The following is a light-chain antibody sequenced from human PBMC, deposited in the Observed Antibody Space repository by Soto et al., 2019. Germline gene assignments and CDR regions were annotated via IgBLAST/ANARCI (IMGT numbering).Light chain of an antibody. V-gene: IGKV3D-20*02. CDR2: DTS. Sequence: EIVLTQSQGTLSLSPGERATLSCRASQGVSSSSLAWYQQKPGQAPRLLIYDTSSRATGIPDRFSGSGSGTDFTLTISRLEPEDFAVYYCQQRSNWPPITFGQGTRLEI. CDR1: QGVSSSS. CDR3: QQRSNWPPIT. J-gene: IGKJ5*01.